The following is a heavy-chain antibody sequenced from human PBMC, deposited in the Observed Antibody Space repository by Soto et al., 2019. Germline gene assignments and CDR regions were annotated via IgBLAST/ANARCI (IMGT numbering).Heavy chain of an antibody. D-gene: IGHD1-7*01. Sequence: SETVHRTSAVYVGSSTSNNCSTLVRQPPGQGLEWIWEIYRTGSTNYNPSLKSRVTISLDKSENQFSLKVTSLTAADTAVYYCASRDPGTSVDYWGQGTLVTVSS. CDR2: IYRTGST. CDR3: ASRDPGTSVDY. CDR1: VGSSTSNNC. J-gene: IGHJ4*02. V-gene: IGHV4-4*02.